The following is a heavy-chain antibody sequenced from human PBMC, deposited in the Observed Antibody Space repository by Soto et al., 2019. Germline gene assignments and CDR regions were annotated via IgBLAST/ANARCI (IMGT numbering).Heavy chain of an antibody. J-gene: IGHJ6*03. CDR1: GFTFSSYG. D-gene: IGHD6-13*01. CDR2: IWFDGSIT. V-gene: IGHV3-33*01. CDR3: ARGTGYFYYYMDV. Sequence: QVQLVESGGGVVQPGRSLRLSCAASGFTFSSYGMHWVRQAPGEGLEWGALIWFDGSITYYADSVKGRFTISRDNSKNTLYLQMNSLTSEDTAVYYCARGTGYFYYYMDVWGKGTTVTVSS.